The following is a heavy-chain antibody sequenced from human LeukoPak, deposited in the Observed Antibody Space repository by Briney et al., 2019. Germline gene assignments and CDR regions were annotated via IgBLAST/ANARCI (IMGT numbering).Heavy chain of an antibody. CDR3: TTGNFGPY. J-gene: IGHJ4*02. V-gene: IGHV3-15*07. Sequence: PGGSLRLSCAAFGFTFSDAWMNWVRQAPGKGLEWVGRIKRKTEGGTTDYGAPVKGRFTISRDDSKNTLYLQMNSLKTEDTAFYYCTTGNFGPYWGQGTLVTVSS. D-gene: IGHD3-10*01. CDR2: IKRKTEGGTT. CDR1: GFTFSDAW.